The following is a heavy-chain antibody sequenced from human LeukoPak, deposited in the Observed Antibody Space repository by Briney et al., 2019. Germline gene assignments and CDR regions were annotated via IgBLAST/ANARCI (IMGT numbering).Heavy chain of an antibody. Sequence: GGSLRLSCAASGFTFSIYAMHWVRQAPGKGLEWVAVISYDGSIQYYADSVKGRFTISRDNSKNTLYLQMNSLRAEDTAVYYSARFAVYVDTTMVTAKYFDYWGQGTLVTVSS. D-gene: IGHD5-18*01. J-gene: IGHJ4*02. CDR2: ISYDGSIQ. CDR1: GFTFSIYA. V-gene: IGHV3-30*04. CDR3: ARFAVYVDTTMVTAKYFDY.